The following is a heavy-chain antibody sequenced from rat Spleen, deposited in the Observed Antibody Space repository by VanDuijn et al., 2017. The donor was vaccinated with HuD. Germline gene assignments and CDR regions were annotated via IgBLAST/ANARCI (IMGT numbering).Heavy chain of an antibody. CDR1: GFTFSNYG. V-gene: IGHV5-29*01. D-gene: IGHD5-1*01. CDR3: TRGDGSWDY. J-gene: IGHJ2*01. Sequence: EVQLVESGGGLVQPGRSLKLSCAASGFTFSNYGMAWVRQAPTKGLEWVASINDNGCSTFYPVSLKGRFTISRDNAKSALYLQMNSLRSEDTATYYCTRGDGSWDYWGQGVMVTVSS. CDR2: INDNGCST.